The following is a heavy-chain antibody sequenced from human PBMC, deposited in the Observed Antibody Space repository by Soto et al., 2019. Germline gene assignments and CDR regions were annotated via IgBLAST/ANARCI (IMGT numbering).Heavy chain of an antibody. CDR1: GFTFSSYA. CDR3: ATRRVIAVAGTWCYYGMDV. J-gene: IGHJ6*02. D-gene: IGHD6-19*01. CDR2: ISYDGSNK. V-gene: IGHV3-30-3*01. Sequence: HPGGSLRLSCAASGFTFSSYAMHWVRQAPGKGLEWVAVISYDGSNKYYADSVKGRFTISRDNSKNTLYLRMNSLRAEDTAVYYCATRRVIAVAGTWCYYGMDVWGQGTTVTVSS.